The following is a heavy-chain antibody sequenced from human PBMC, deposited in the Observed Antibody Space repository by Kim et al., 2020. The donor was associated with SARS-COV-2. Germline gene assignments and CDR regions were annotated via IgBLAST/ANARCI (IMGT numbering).Heavy chain of an antibody. J-gene: IGHJ4*02. CDR1: GGTFSSYA. CDR2: IIPILGIA. Sequence: SVKVSCKASGGTFSSYAISWVRQAPGQGLEWMGRIIPILGIANYAQKFQGRVTITADKSTSTAYMELSSLRSEDTAVYYCARAGYCSSTSCPLRPLYYFDYWGQGTLVTVSS. CDR3: ARAGYCSSTSCPLRPLYYFDY. V-gene: IGHV1-69*04. D-gene: IGHD2-2*03.